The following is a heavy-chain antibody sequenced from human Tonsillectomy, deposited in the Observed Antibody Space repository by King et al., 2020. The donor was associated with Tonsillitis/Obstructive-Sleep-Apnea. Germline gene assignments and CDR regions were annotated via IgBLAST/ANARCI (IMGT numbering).Heavy chain of an antibody. V-gene: IGHV3-74*01. Sequence: VQLVESGGGLVQPGGSLRLSCAASGFTFSSYWMHWVRQAPGKGLVWVSRINSDGSSTSYADSVKGRFTISRDNAKNTLYLQMNSLRAEDTAVYYCARGVGGYYDSRENWFDPWGQETLVTVSS. CDR2: INSDGSST. CDR3: ARGVGGYYDSRENWFDP. CDR1: GFTFSSYW. D-gene: IGHD3-22*01. J-gene: IGHJ5*02.